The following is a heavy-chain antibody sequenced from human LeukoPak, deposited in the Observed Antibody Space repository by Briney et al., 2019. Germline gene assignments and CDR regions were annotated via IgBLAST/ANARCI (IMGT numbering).Heavy chain of an antibody. CDR1: GGSFSGYY. D-gene: IGHD6-19*01. CDR3: ARSRARIPVDYWFDP. Sequence: PSETLSLTSAVYGGSFSGYYWSWIRQPPGKGLEWIGEINHSGSTNYNPSLKSRVTISVDTSKNQFSLQLSSVTAADTAVYYCARSRARIPVDYWFDPWGQVTLVTVSS. V-gene: IGHV4-34*01. CDR2: INHSGST. J-gene: IGHJ5*02.